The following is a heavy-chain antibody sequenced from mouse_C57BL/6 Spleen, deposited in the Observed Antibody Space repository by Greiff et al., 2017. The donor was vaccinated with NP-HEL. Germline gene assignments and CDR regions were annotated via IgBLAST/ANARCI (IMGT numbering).Heavy chain of an antibody. Sequence: VQLKESGPGLVKPSQSLSLTCSVTGYSITSGYYWNWIRQFPGNKLEWMGYISYDGSNNYNPSLKNRISITRDTSKNQFFLKLNSVTTEDTATYYCARAPYDYDSRDAMDYWGQGTSVTVSS. CDR1: GYSITSGYY. CDR2: ISYDGSN. J-gene: IGHJ4*01. V-gene: IGHV3-6*01. CDR3: ARAPYDYDSRDAMDY. D-gene: IGHD2-4*01.